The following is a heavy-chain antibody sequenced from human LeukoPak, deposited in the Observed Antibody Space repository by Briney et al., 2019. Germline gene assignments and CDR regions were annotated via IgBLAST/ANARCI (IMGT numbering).Heavy chain of an antibody. J-gene: IGHJ4*02. CDR3: ARRAGPTYDFWTFDY. D-gene: IGHD3-3*01. CDR1: GFTFGSYS. CDR2: ISSSSSTI. Sequence: GGSLRLSCAAPGFTFGSYSMNWVRQAPGKGLECVSYISSSSSTIYYADSVKGRFTISRDNAKNSLYLQMNSLRAEDTAVYYCARRAGPTYDFWTFDYWGQGTLVTVSS. V-gene: IGHV3-48*01.